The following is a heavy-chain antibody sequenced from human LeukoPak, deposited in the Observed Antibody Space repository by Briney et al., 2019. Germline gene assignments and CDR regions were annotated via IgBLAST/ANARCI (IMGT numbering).Heavy chain of an antibody. CDR1: GYTFTSYY. CDR3: ARDLQTLYYFDY. J-gene: IGHJ4*02. V-gene: IGHV1-46*01. CDR2: INPSGGST. Sequence: ASVKVSCKASGYTFTSYYMHWVRQAPGQALEWMGIINPSGGSTSYAQKFQGRVTMTRDTSTSTVYMELSSLRSEDTAVYYCARDLQTLYYFDYWGQGTLVTVSS. D-gene: IGHD4-11*01.